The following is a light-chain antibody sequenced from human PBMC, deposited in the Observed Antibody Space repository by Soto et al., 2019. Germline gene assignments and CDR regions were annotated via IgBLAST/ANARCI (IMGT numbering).Light chain of an antibody. J-gene: IGLJ1*01. CDR2: DVS. Sequence: QSVLTQPPSPSGTPGQTVAISCTGTSSDVGGYNYFSWYQQYPGKAPKLMIYDVSKRPSGVPDRFSGSKSGNTASLTVSGLQAEDEADYYCSSYAGAHIVFGTGTKVTVL. CDR3: SSYAGAHIV. V-gene: IGLV2-8*01. CDR1: SSDVGGYNY.